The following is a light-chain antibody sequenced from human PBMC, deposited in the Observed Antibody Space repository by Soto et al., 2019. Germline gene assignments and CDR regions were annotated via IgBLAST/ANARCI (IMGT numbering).Light chain of an antibody. Sequence: QLVLTQSPSASASLGASVKLTCTLSSGHSTYAIAWHQQQPEKGPRYLMNVNSDGSHIKGDGIPDRFSGSSSGAERYLTISSLHSEDEADYYCQTWGTGIWVFGGGTKVTVL. CDR3: QTWGTGIWV. CDR2: VNSDGSH. J-gene: IGLJ3*02. CDR1: SGHSTYA. V-gene: IGLV4-69*01.